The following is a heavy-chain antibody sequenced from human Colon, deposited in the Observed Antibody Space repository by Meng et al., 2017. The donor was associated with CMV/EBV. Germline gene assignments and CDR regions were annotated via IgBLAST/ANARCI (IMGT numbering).Heavy chain of an antibody. Sequence: GESLKISCAVSGFTFSTYWMTWVRQAPGKGLEWVVSMSHDGSEEYYLDSVRGRFTVSRDNAQDSVYLQMNSPRVEDTAIYYCARDRGPNTLDYWGQGTLVTVSS. D-gene: IGHD2-8*01. J-gene: IGHJ4*02. CDR2: MSHDGSEE. CDR1: GFTFSTYW. CDR3: ARDRGPNTLDY. V-gene: IGHV3-7*01.